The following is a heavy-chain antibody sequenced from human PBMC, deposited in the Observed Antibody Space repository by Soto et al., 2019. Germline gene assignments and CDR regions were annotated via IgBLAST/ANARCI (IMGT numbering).Heavy chain of an antibody. CDR2: IFYNGNT. J-gene: IGHJ4*02. CDR3: ARLMYSGTHDY. Sequence: QVQLQESGPGLVEPSETLSLTCTVSGGSLNDYYWTWIRQPPGKRLEWIGYIFYNGNTNYNPSVKSRVTISLDTPKNQFSLRLTSVTAADTAVYYCARLMYSGTHDYWGRGTLVTVSS. D-gene: IGHD3-10*01. V-gene: IGHV4-59*08. CDR1: GGSLNDYY.